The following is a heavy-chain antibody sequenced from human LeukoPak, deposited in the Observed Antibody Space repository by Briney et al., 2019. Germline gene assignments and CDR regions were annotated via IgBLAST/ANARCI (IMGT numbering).Heavy chain of an antibody. CDR1: GFTFSSYG. V-gene: IGHV3-30*03. CDR2: ISYDGSNK. CDR3: ARDLHSPKRYKRYFDFFDY. J-gene: IGHJ4*02. Sequence: GGSLRLSCAASGFTFSSYGMHWVRQAPGKGLEWVAVISYDGSNKYYADSVKGRFTISRDNSKNTLYLQMNSLRAEDTAVYYCARDLHSPKRYKRYFDFFDYWGQGTLVTVSS. D-gene: IGHD3-9*01.